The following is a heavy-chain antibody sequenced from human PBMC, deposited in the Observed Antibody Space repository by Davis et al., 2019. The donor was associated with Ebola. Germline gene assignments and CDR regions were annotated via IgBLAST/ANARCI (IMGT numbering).Heavy chain of an antibody. Sequence: GESLKISCKGSGYSFTSYWISWVRQMPGKGLEWMGRIDPSDSYTNYSPSFQGHVTISADKSISTAYLQWSSLKASDTAMYYCARQDRIAVAGTGWWFDPWGQGTLVTVSS. CDR3: ARQDRIAVAGTGWWFDP. J-gene: IGHJ5*02. V-gene: IGHV5-10-1*01. CDR1: GYSFTSYW. CDR2: IDPSDSYT. D-gene: IGHD6-19*01.